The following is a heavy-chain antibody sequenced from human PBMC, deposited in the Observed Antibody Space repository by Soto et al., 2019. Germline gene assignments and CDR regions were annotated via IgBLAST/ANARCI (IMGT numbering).Heavy chain of an antibody. CDR3: AKSLKIFGLATTRSGPLDS. D-gene: IGHD3-3*01. V-gene: IGHV3-9*01. Sequence: GGSLRLSCAASGFTFDNYAMHWVRQAPGKGLEWVSGISWNSGNIGYADSVKGRFTTARGNAKTSLYLEMNSLRAEDTALYYCAKSLKIFGLATTRSGPLDSWGQGALVTVSS. J-gene: IGHJ4*02. CDR1: GFTFDNYA. CDR2: ISWNSGNI.